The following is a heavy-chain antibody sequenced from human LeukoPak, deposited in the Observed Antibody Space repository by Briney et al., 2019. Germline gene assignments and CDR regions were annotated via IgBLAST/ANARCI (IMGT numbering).Heavy chain of an antibody. J-gene: IGHJ5*02. CDR1: GYTLTELS. CDR3: VPLGFGESVHWFDP. D-gene: IGHD3-10*01. CDR2: FDPEDGET. V-gene: IGHV1-24*01. Sequence: ASVKVSCKVSGYTLTELSMHWVRQAPGKGLEWMGGFDPEDGETIYAQKFQGRVTMTEDTSTDTAYMELSSLRSEDTAVYYCVPLGFGESVHWFDPWGQGTLVAVSS.